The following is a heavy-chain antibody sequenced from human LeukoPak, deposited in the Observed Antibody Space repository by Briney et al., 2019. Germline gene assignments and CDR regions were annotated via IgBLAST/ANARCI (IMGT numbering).Heavy chain of an antibody. CDR2: INPNSGGT. CDR3: ARGYSYGYVPY. D-gene: IGHD5-18*01. J-gene: IGHJ4*02. V-gene: IGHV1-2*02. CDR1: GYTFTGYY. Sequence: GASVKVSCKASGYTFTGYYMHWVRQAPGQGLEWMGWINPNSGGTNYAQKFQGRVTMTRNTSISTAYMELSSLRSEDTAVYYCARGYSYGYVPYWGQGTLVTVSS.